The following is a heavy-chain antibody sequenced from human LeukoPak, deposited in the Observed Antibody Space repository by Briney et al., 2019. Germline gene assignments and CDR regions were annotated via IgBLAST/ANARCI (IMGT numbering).Heavy chain of an antibody. CDR3: ARDSGSHFDY. J-gene: IGHJ4*02. CDR2: IYHNGNT. V-gene: IGHV4-59*12. D-gene: IGHD1-26*01. CDR1: SGSISTYY. Sequence: SETLSLTCTVSSGSISTYYWSWIRQPPGKGLEWIGYIYHNGNTNYNPSLKSRVTLSVDTSKNQFSLKLSSVTAADTAVYYCARDSGSHFDYWGQGTLVTVSS.